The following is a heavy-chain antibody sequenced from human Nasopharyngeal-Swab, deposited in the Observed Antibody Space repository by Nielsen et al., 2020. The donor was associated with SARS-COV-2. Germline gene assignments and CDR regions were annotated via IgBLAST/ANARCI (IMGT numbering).Heavy chain of an antibody. CDR3: ARDDTAMATGFDY. V-gene: IGHV4-59*01. CDR2: IFHSGST. CDR1: DGSISSYY. J-gene: IGHJ4*02. D-gene: IGHD5-18*01. Sequence: GSLRLSCTVSDGSISSYYWSWIRQPPGKGLEWIGYIFHSGSTNYNPSLKSRVTISVDTSKNQFSLRLSSVTAADTAVYYCARDDTAMATGFDYWGQGVLVTVSS.